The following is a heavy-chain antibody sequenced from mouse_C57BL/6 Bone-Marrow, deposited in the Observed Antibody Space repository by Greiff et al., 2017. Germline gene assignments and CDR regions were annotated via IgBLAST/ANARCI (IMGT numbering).Heavy chain of an antibody. CDR1: GYTFTSYW. D-gene: IGHD1-1*01. CDR2: IDPSDSYT. Sequence: QVQLQQSGAELVKPGASVKLSCKASGYTFTSYWMQWVKQRPGQGLEWIGEIDPSDSYTNYNQKFKGKATLTVDTSSSTAYMQLSSLTSEDSAVYYCARSVLLRSLDYWGQGTSVTVSS. V-gene: IGHV1-50*01. J-gene: IGHJ4*01. CDR3: ARSVLLRSLDY.